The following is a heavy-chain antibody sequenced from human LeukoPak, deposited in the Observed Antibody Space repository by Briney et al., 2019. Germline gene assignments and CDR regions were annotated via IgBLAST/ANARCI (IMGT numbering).Heavy chain of an antibody. CDR2: INHSGST. CDR3: ARGGYRGDWFDP. D-gene: IGHD5-12*01. V-gene: IGHV4-34*01. J-gene: IGHJ5*02. Sequence: PSETLSLTCAVYGGSFSGYYWSWIRQPPGKGLEWIGEINHSGSTNYNPSLKSRVTISVDTSKNQFSLKLSSVTAADTAVYYCARGGYRGDWFDPWGQGTLVTVSS. CDR1: GGSFSGYY.